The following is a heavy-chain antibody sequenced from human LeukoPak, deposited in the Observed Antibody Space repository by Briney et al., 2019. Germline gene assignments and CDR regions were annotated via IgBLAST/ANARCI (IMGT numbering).Heavy chain of an antibody. J-gene: IGHJ4*02. D-gene: IGHD3-10*01. CDR3: AGNYYGSGSYYSEDRY. Sequence: SETLSLTCTVSGGSIRSSDYYWGWIRQPPGKGLEWIGSIYYSGNTDYNPSLKSRVTISLDTSKNQFSLKLSSVTAADTAVYYCAGNYYGSGSYYSEDRYWGQGTLVTVSS. CDR2: IYYSGNT. V-gene: IGHV4-39*07. CDR1: GGSIRSSDYY.